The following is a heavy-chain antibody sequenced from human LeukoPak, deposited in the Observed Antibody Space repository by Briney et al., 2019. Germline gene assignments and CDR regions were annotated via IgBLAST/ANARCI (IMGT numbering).Heavy chain of an antibody. CDR3: ASVSKLAPHYYYGMDA. CDR2: INPNSGGT. Sequence: ASVKVSCKASGYTFTGDYMHWVRQAPGQGLEWMGWINPNSGGTNYAQKFQGRVTMTRDTSISTAYMELSRLRSDDTAVYYCASVSKLAPHYYYGMDAWGQGTTVTVSS. J-gene: IGHJ6*02. D-gene: IGHD6-6*01. CDR1: GYTFTGDY. V-gene: IGHV1-2*02.